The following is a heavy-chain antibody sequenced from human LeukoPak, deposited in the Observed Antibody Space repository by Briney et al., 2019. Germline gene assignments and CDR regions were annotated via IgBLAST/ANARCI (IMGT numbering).Heavy chain of an antibody. V-gene: IGHV3-7*01. CDR3: ARMVEWELHIDY. D-gene: IGHD1-26*01. CDR2: IKKDGGEK. CDR1: GFTFSSYW. Sequence: GGSLRLSCAASGFTFSSYWMSWVRQAPGKGLEWVANIKKDGGEKYYVDSVKGRFTISRDNAKTSLYLQMNSLRAEDTAVYYCARMVEWELHIDYWGQGTLVTVSS. J-gene: IGHJ4*02.